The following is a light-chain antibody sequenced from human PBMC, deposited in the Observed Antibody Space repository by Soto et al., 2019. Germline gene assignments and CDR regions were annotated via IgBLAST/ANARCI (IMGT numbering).Light chain of an antibody. Sequence: EIVLTQSPAALSSFPGDRVTLSCRASQYINTRLAWYQHRPGQAPRLLIYQTSIRAAGIPARFSGGGSGTDFTLTISSLEPEDFAVYYCQQRSDWPRTFGQGTKVDIK. CDR1: QYINTR. CDR2: QTS. V-gene: IGKV3-11*01. J-gene: IGKJ1*01. CDR3: QQRSDWPRT.